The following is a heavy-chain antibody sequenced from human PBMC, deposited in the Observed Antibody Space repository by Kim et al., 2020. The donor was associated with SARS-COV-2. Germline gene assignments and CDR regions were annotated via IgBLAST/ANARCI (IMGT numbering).Heavy chain of an antibody. J-gene: IGHJ4*02. CDR1: GYSISSGYY. CDR3: ARVGVGATTYY. Sequence: SETLSLTCTVSGYSISSGYYWGWIRQPPGKGLEWIGSIYHSGSTYYNPSLKSRVTISVDTSKNQFSLKLSSVTAADTAVYYCARVGVGATTYYWGQGTLVTVSS. CDR2: IYHSGST. D-gene: IGHD1-26*01. V-gene: IGHV4-38-2*02.